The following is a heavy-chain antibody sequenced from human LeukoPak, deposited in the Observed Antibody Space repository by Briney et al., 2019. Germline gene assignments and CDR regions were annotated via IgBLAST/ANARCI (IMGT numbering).Heavy chain of an antibody. CDR2: IYSGGST. CDR1: GFTVSSNY. D-gene: IGHD4-17*01. J-gene: IGHJ4*02. CDR3: AGDQGNYGDYFDY. V-gene: IGHV3-66*02. Sequence: GGSLRLSCAASGFTVSSNYMSWVRQAPGKGLGWVSVIYSGGSTYYADSVKGRFTISRDNSKNTLYLQMNSLRAEDTAVYYCAGDQGNYGDYFDYWGQGTLVTVSS.